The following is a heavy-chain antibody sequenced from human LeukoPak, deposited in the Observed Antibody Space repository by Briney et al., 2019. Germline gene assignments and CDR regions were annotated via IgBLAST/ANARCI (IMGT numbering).Heavy chain of an antibody. V-gene: IGHV1-24*01. CDR2: FDPEDGET. CDR1: GYTLTELS. Sequence: ASVKVSCXVSGYTLTELSMHWVRQAPGKGLEWMGGFDPEDGETIYAQKFQGRVTMTEDTSTDTAYMELSSLRSEDTAVYYCATPQFPNDSTSIAAAGTQYWYFDLWGRGTLVTVSS. D-gene: IGHD6-13*01. CDR3: ATPQFPNDSTSIAAAGTQYWYFDL. J-gene: IGHJ2*01.